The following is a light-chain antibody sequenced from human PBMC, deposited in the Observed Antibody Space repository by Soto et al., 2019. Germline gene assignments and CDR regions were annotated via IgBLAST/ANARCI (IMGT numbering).Light chain of an antibody. Sequence: QSVLTQPPSVSGAPGQRITISCTGTSSNIGAGYGVHWYQQLPGRAPKLLIHNYVNWPSGFPDRFSGSKSGTSASLPITGLQVEDEGVYYCQSYDSNVSGSLFGGGTKVTVL. V-gene: IGLV1-40*01. CDR1: SSNIGAGYG. J-gene: IGLJ2*01. CDR3: QSYDSNVSGSL. CDR2: NYV.